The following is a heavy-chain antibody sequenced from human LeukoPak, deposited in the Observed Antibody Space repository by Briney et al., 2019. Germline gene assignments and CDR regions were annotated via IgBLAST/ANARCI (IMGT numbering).Heavy chain of an antibody. V-gene: IGHV3-30*18. Sequence: GGSLRLSCAASGFTFSSYWVSWVRQAPGKGLEWVAVISYDGSNKYYADSVKGRFTISRDNSKNTLYLQMNSLRAEDTAVYYCAKPMMTVGQQRRNLYYYGMDVWGQGTTVTISS. CDR3: AKPMMTVGQQRRNLYYYGMDV. D-gene: IGHD6-13*01. J-gene: IGHJ6*02. CDR1: GFTFSSYW. CDR2: ISYDGSNK.